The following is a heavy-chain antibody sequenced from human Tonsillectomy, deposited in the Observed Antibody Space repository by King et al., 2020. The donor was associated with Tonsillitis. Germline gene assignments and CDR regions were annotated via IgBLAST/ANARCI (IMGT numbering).Heavy chain of an antibody. CDR3: AKDKYYDSRGYFNF. V-gene: IGHV3-9*01. D-gene: IGHD3-22*01. CDR2: ISWNRGSI. J-gene: IGHJ4*02. CDR1: GFTFDDYA. Sequence: VQLVESGGGLVQPGRSLRLSCAASGFTFDDYAMHWVRQAPGKGLEWVSGISWNRGSIGYADSVKGRLTISRDNAKNSLFLQMNSLRPEDAAFYYCAKDKYYDSRGYFNFWGQGTLVTVSS.